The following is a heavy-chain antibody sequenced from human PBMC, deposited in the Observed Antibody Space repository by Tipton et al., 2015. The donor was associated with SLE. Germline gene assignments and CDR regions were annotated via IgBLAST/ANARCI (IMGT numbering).Heavy chain of an antibody. D-gene: IGHD7-27*01. J-gene: IGHJ6*03. CDR1: GYTFTSYG. CDR2: INPNNGVT. Sequence: QLVQSGAEVKKPGASVKVSCKASGYTFTSYGISWVRQAPGQGLDWMGWINPNNGVTNYAQKFQGRVTLTRDTSMNTAYMELRSLRSDDSAVYYCARLFDLWAPRPGDAWTPPPKPTKYMDVWGKGTTVTVSS. V-gene: IGHV1-18*01. CDR3: ARLFDLWAPRPGDAWTPPPKPTKYMDV.